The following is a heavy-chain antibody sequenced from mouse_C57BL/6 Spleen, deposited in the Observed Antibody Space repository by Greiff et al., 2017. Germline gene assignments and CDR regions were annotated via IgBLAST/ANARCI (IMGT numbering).Heavy chain of an antibody. Sequence: EVKLVESGGGLVKPGGSLKLSCASSGFTFSSYTMSWVRQTPEKRLEWIATISGGGGNTYYPDSVKGRFTISRDNAKNTLYLQMSSLGSEDTALYYCARHWDYYGSSYVGYAMDYWGQGTSVTVSS. CDR1: GFTFSSYT. CDR2: ISGGGGNT. CDR3: ARHWDYYGSSYVGYAMDY. V-gene: IGHV5-9*01. D-gene: IGHD1-1*01. J-gene: IGHJ4*01.